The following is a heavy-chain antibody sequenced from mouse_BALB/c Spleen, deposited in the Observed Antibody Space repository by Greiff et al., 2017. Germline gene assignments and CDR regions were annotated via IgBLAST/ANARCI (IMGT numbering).Heavy chain of an antibody. CDR2: IWAGGST. Sequence: QVQLQESGPGLVAPSQSLSITCTVSGFSLTSYGVHWVRQPPGKGLEWLGVIWAGGSTNYNSALMSRLSISKDNSKSQVFLKMNSLQTDDTAMYYCARAYGSSAGFAYWGQGTLVTVSA. CDR3: ARAYGSSAGFAY. D-gene: IGHD1-1*01. CDR1: GFSLTSYG. V-gene: IGHV2-9*02. J-gene: IGHJ3*01.